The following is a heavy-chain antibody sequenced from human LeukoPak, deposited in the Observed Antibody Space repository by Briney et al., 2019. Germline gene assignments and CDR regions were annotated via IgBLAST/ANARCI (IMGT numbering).Heavy chain of an antibody. CDR2: ISYDGSNK. CDR1: GFTFSSYA. V-gene: IGHV3-30*01. D-gene: IGHD3-3*01. Sequence: PGGSLRLSCAASGFTFSSYAMHWVRQGPGKGLEWEAVISYDGSNKYYADSVKGRFTISRDNSKNTLYLQMNSLRAEDTAVYYCARDKGWSGYYRTSNYYYYGMDVWGQGTTVTVSS. CDR3: ARDKGWSGYYRTSNYYYYGMDV. J-gene: IGHJ6*02.